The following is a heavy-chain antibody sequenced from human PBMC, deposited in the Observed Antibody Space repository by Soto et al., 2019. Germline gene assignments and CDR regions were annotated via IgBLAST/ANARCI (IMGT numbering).Heavy chain of an antibody. CDR3: ATRWARGGEGLPYYYGMDV. Sequence: ASVKVSCKVSGYTLTELSMHWVRQAPGKGLEWMGGFDPEDGETIYAQKFQGRVTMSEDTSTDKAYMGLSSLRTEDTAVYYCATRWARGGEGLPYYYGMDVWGQGTTVTVSS. D-gene: IGHD3-16*01. V-gene: IGHV1-24*01. CDR1: GYTLTELS. J-gene: IGHJ6*02. CDR2: FDPEDGET.